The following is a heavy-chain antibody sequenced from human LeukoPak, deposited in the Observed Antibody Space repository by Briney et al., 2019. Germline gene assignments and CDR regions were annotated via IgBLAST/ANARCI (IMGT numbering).Heavy chain of an antibody. J-gene: IGHJ6*03. Sequence: SETLSLTCAVYGGSFSGYYWSWIRQPPGKGLEWIGEINHSGSTNYNPSLKSRVTISVDTSKNQFSLKLSSVTAADTAVYYCARRCRRGYYYYMDVWGKGTTVTVSS. CDR1: GGSFSGYY. CDR3: ARRCRRGYYYYMDV. D-gene: IGHD5-24*01. CDR2: INHSGST. V-gene: IGHV4-34*01.